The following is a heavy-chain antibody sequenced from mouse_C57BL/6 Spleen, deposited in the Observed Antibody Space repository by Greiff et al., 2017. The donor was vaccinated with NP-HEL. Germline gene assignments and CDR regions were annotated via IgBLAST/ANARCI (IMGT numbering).Heavy chain of an antibody. CDR1: GYTFTSYW. CDR2: IDPSDSET. CDR3: ARDGVYAMDY. D-gene: IGHD1-1*02. J-gene: IGHJ4*01. Sequence: QVQLKQPGAELVRPGSSVKLSCKASGYTFTSYWMHWVKQRPIQGLEWIGNIDPSDSETHYNQKFKDKATLTVDKSSSTAYMQLSSLTSEDSAVYYCARDGVYAMDYWGQGTSVTVSS. V-gene: IGHV1-52*01.